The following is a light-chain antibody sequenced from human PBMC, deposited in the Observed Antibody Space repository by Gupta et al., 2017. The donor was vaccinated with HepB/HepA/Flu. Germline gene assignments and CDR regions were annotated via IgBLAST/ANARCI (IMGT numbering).Light chain of an antibody. CDR1: QSVSSSY. J-gene: IGKJ5*01. CDR3: QQYVSSPVT. V-gene: IGKV3-20*01. CDR2: DTA. Sequence: EIVLPQPQGTLSLSPGERATLSCRSSQSVSSSYLAWYQQKPGQAPRPLIYDTACRAAGSPDRCSGSGAGTDVTLTISRLEPEDFAVVYCQQYVSSPVTFGQGTRLEIE.